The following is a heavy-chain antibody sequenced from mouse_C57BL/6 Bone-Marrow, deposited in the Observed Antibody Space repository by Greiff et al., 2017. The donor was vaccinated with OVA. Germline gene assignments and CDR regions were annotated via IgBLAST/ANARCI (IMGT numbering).Heavy chain of an antibody. CDR2: IHPNSGST. J-gene: IGHJ1*03. CDR1: GYTFTSYW. CDR3: ARCDYYGSSYWYFDV. V-gene: IGHV1-64*01. D-gene: IGHD1-1*01. Sequence: QVQLQQPGAELVKPGASVKLSCKASGYTFTSYWMHWVKQGPGQGLEWIGMIHPNSGSTNYNEKFKSKATLTVDKSSSTAYMQLSSLTSEDSAVYYGARCDYYGSSYWYFDVWGTGTTVTVSS.